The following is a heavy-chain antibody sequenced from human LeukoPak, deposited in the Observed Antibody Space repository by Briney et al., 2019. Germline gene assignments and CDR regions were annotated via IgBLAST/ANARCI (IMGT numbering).Heavy chain of an antibody. D-gene: IGHD2-2*01. V-gene: IGHV4-34*01. CDR2: INHSGST. CDR3: ARGSRIYCSSTSCYSPRFDP. Sequence: PSETLSLTCAVYGGSFSGYYWSWIRQPPGKGLEWIGEINHSGSTNYNPSLKSRVTISVDTSKNQFSLKLSSVTAADTAVYYCARGSRIYCSSTSCYSPRFDPWGQGTLATVSS. J-gene: IGHJ5*02. CDR1: GGSFSGYY.